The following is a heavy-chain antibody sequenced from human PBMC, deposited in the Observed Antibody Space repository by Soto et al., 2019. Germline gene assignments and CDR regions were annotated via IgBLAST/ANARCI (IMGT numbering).Heavy chain of an antibody. CDR1: GDTVSSNSAA. D-gene: IGHD2-2*01. CDR3: TRQYVPAPYHYYGMDV. V-gene: IGHV6-1*01. J-gene: IGHJ6*02. CDR2: TYYRSKWYN. Sequence: LSLTCAIFGDTVSSNSAAWSWIRQSPSRGLEWLGRTYYRSKWYNDYAVSVKSRVTINPDTSKNQFSLQLNSVTLEDTAVYYCTRQYVPAPYHYYGMDVWGQGTTVTVSS.